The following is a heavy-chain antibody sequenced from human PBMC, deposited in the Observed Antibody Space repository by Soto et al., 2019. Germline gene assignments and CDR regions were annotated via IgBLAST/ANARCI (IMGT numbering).Heavy chain of an antibody. Sequence: ASVKVSCKASGYTFTSYGISWVRQAPGQGLEWMGWISAYNGNTNYAQKLQGRVTMTTDTSTSTAYMELRSLRSDDTAVYYCARFRVYCSGGSCYISPPHGAFDIWGQGTMVTVSS. CDR2: ISAYNGNT. V-gene: IGHV1-18*01. J-gene: IGHJ3*02. CDR3: ARFRVYCSGGSCYISPPHGAFDI. CDR1: GYTFTSYG. D-gene: IGHD2-15*01.